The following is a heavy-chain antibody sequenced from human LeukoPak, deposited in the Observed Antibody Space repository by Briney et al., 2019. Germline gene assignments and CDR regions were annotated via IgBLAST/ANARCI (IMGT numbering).Heavy chain of an antibody. CDR1: GESVTHYY. CDR2: INPSGST. J-gene: IGHJ4*02. V-gene: IGHV4-34*01. D-gene: IGHD6-13*01. Sequence: PSETLSLTCAVYGESVTHYYYNWIRQPPGKGLEWIGEINPSGSTNYNPSLKSRVTISVDTSKNQFSLELSSVTAADTAVYYCARLVLVPRSYYFDYWGQGTLVTVSS. CDR3: ARLVLVPRSYYFDY.